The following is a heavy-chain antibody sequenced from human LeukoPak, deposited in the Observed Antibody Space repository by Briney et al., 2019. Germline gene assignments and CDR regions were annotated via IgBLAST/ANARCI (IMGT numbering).Heavy chain of an antibody. CDR1: GYTFTSHY. D-gene: IGHD6-13*01. J-gene: IGHJ4*02. V-gene: IGHV1-46*01. CDR3: ARDKIAAAGLFDF. CDR2: INPSGGST. Sequence: ASVKVSCKASGYTFTSHYIHWVRQAPGQGLEWMGIINPSGGSTSYAQKFQGRVTMTWDTSTSTVYMDLSSLRSEGTAVYYCARDKIAAAGLFDFWGQGTLVTVSS.